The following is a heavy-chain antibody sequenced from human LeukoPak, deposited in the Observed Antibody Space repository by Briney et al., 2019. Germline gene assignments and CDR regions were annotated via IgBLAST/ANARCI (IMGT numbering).Heavy chain of an antibody. J-gene: IGHJ4*02. CDR3: ARGLSGQLPSFDY. CDR2: INPSGGST. V-gene: IGHV1-46*01. Sequence: GASVKVSCKASGYTFTSHYMHWVRQAPGQGLEWMGIINPSGGSTNYAQKFQGRVTMPRDTSTSTVYMELSSLRSEDTAVYYCARGLSGQLPSFDYWGQGTLVTASS. D-gene: IGHD6-25*01. CDR1: GYTFTSHY.